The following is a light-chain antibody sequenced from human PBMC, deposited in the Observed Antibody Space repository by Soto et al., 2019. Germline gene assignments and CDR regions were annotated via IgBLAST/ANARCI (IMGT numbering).Light chain of an antibody. J-gene: IGKJ5*01. CDR3: QRRSNWPPIP. CDR2: DAS. V-gene: IGKV3-11*01. Sequence: EIVLTQSPATLSLSPGERATLSCRASQSVSSYLAWYQQKPGQAPRLLIYDASNRATGIPARFSGSGSGTDFTLTISSLEPEDFAVYYCQRRSNWPPIPFGQGTRLEIK. CDR1: QSVSSY.